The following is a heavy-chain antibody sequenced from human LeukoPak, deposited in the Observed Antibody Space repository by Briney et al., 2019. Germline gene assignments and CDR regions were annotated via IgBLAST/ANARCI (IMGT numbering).Heavy chain of an antibody. V-gene: IGHV3-21*04. J-gene: IGHJ4*02. CDR1: GFTFSSYS. Sequence: GGSLRLSCAASGFTFSSYSMNWVRQAPGKGLEWVSSISSSSSYIYYADSVKGRFTISRDNAKNSLYLQMNSLRAEDTAVYYCARVTYSSSWFTTYYFDYWGREPWSPSPQ. D-gene: IGHD6-13*01. CDR2: ISSSSSYI. CDR3: ARVTYSSSWFTTYYFDY.